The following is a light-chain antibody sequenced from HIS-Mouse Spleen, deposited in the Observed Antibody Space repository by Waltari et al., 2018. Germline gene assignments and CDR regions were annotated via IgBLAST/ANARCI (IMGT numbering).Light chain of an antibody. V-gene: IGLV3-19*01. J-gene: IGLJ3*02. Sequence: SSELTQDPAVSAASGQTVRITCQGDRLRSYYASWYQQKPGQAPVLVIYGKNNRPSGIPDRFSGSSSGNTASLTITGAQAEDEADYYCNSRDSSGNHWVFGGGTKLTVL. CDR2: GKN. CDR3: NSRDSSGNHWV. CDR1: RLRSYY.